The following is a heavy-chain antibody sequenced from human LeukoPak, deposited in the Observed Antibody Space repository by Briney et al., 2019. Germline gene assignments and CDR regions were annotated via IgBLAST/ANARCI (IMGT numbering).Heavy chain of an antibody. CDR1: GGSISSYY. J-gene: IGHJ4*02. CDR3: ARRLGGWDY. V-gene: IGHV4-4*07. D-gene: IGHD2-15*01. CDR2: IYTSGST. Sequence: SETLSLTCTVSGGSISSYYWSWIPQPAGKGLEWIGCIYTSGSTNYNPSLKSRVTMSVDTSKNQFSLKLRSVTAADTAVYYCARRLGGWDYWGQGTLVTVSS.